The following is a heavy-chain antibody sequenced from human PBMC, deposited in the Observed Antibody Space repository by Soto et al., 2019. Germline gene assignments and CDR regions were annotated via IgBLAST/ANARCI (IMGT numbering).Heavy chain of an antibody. D-gene: IGHD2-2*02. V-gene: IGHV4-39*07. J-gene: IGHJ5*02. CDR2: TYHRRDT. Sequence: PSETLSLTCTVSGGSISSGGYYWSWIRQPPGKGLEWTGSTYHRRDTYYNPSLKSRVTISLHTAKNQISLKVRSVTAADTAVYYRAWEEIPDNWFHPWGQGTLVTVSS. CDR3: AWEEIPDNWFHP. CDR1: GGSISSGGYY.